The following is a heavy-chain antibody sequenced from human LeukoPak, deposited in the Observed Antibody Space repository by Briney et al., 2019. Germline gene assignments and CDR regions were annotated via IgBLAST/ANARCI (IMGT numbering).Heavy chain of an antibody. CDR2: INHSGST. D-gene: IGHD6-13*01. Sequence: PSETLSLTCAVYGGSFSGYYWSWIRQPPGKGLEWIGEINHSGSTNYNPSLKSRVTISVDTSKNQFSLKLSSVTAADTAVYYCARDLDHSSCWGQGTLVTVSS. V-gene: IGHV4-34*01. CDR3: ARDLDHSSC. CDR1: GGSFSGYY. J-gene: IGHJ4*02.